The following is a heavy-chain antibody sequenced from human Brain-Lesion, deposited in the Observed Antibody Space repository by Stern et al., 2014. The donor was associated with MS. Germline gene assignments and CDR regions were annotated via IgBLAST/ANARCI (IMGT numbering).Heavy chain of an antibody. D-gene: IGHD2-2*01. J-gene: IGHJ4*02. Sequence: QVPLGESGAEVKKPGASVRVSCEASGNSFTPFYIHWVRQAPGQGIAWIGWINPNSGGTKFAQKFQGWVTITRDTSMTTAYMEVTSLTSDDTAVYYCARGGRYYADYWGQGTLVTVSS. CDR1: GNSFTPFY. CDR2: INPNSGGT. CDR3: ARGGRYYADY. V-gene: IGHV1-2*04.